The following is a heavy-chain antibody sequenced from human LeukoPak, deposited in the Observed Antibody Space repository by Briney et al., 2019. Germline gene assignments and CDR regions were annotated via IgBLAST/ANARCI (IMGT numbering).Heavy chain of an antibody. V-gene: IGHV1-8*01. J-gene: IGHJ5*02. CDR2: MNPNSGNT. D-gene: IGHD3-22*01. CDR3: ARGRIYYYDSSGYQPTDWFDP. CDR1: GYTFTSYD. Sequence: ASVKVSCKASGYTFTSYDINWVRQAPGQGLEWMGWMNPNSGNTGYAQTFQGRVTMTRNTSISTAYMELSSLRSEDTAVYYCARGRIYYYDSSGYQPTDWFDPWGQGTLVTVSS.